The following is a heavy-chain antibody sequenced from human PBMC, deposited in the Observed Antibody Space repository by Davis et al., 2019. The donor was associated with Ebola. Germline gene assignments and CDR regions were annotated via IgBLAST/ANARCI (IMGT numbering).Heavy chain of an antibody. Sequence: PSETLSLTCTVSGGSISSGGYYWTWIRQHPGKGLEWIGYIYYSGSTYYNPSLKSRVTISVDTSKNQFSLKLSSVTAADTAVYYCARSDYTREWGYFDYWGQGTLVTVSS. CDR2: IYYSGST. J-gene: IGHJ4*02. V-gene: IGHV4-31*03. CDR3: ARSDYTREWGYFDY. D-gene: IGHD3-3*01. CDR1: GGSISSGGYY.